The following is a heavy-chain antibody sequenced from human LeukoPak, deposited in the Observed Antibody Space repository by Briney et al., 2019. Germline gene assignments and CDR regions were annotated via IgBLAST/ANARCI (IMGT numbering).Heavy chain of an antibody. D-gene: IGHD3-3*01. CDR3: ARVGLDFWSGYTDEYYFDY. CDR1: GGSISSYY. J-gene: IGHJ4*02. Sequence: KPSETLSLTCTVSGGSISSYYWSWIRQPPGKGLEWIGYIYYSGSTNYNPSLKSRVTISVDTSKNQFSLKLSSVTAADTAVYYCARVGLDFWSGYTDEYYFDYWGQGTLVTVSS. CDR2: IYYSGST. V-gene: IGHV4-59*01.